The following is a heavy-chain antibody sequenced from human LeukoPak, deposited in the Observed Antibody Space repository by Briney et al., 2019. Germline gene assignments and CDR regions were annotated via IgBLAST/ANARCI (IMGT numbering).Heavy chain of an antibody. D-gene: IGHD2/OR15-2a*01. CDR2: ISGSGGST. CDR3: AKDIEVSITGHYFDL. Sequence: GGSLRLSCAASGFTFSSYAMSWVRQAPGKGLEWVSAISGSGGSTHHADSVKGRFSISRDNSKTTLYLQMNSLRAEDTAVYYCAKDIEVSITGHYFDLWGRGTLVTVSS. CDR1: GFTFSSYA. V-gene: IGHV3-23*01. J-gene: IGHJ2*01.